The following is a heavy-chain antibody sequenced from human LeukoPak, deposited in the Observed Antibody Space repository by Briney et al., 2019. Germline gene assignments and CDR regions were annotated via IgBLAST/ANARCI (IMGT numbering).Heavy chain of an antibody. CDR3: ARGYTYGQLDS. D-gene: IGHD5-18*01. CDR1: GYTFTNYD. Sequence: ASVKVSCKTSGYTFTNYDINWVRQAPGQGLEWMAWVNPNSGHMDFTQKFQGRLTMTRNTPMSTAYMELSSLRSDDTAVYYCARGYTYGQLDSWGQGTLVTVSS. V-gene: IGHV1-8*01. CDR2: VNPNSGHM. J-gene: IGHJ4*02.